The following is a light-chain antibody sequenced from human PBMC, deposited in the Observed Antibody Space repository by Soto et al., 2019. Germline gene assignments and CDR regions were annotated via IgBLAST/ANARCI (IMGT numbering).Light chain of an antibody. Sequence: EIVLTQSPATLSLSPGERATLSCRTSQTSRGLLNWYQQRPGQAPRLLIYDTSNRATDIPARFSGSGSGTDFILTISSLDPEDFGVYFCQHRHNWPITFGQGTRLDIK. J-gene: IGKJ5*01. V-gene: IGKV3-11*01. CDR3: QHRHNWPIT. CDR2: DTS. CDR1: QTSRGL.